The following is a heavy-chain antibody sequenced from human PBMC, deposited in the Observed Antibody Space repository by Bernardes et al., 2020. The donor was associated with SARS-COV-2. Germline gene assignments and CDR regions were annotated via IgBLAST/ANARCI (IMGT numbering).Heavy chain of an antibody. Sequence: SETLSLTCTVSGASVSSAPYHWSWIRQPPGKGLEWIGHAFYSGSNKYNPSLKSRVSISEVTSNNQFSLTLTSVTAADTAIYFRLAYMKGGGGLGSWGQGTLVSVSS. J-gene: IGHJ5*02. V-gene: IGHV4-61*01. CDR1: GASVSSAPYH. D-gene: IGHD3-16*01. CDR2: AFYSGSN. CDR3: LAYMKGGGGLGS.